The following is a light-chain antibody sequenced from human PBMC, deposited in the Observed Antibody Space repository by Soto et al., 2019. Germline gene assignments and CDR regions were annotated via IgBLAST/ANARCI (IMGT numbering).Light chain of an antibody. J-gene: IGLJ7*01. Sequence: QLVLTQSSSASASLGSSVKLTCTLSSGHSSFIIAWHQQQPGKAPRYLMKLEGSGNYNKGSGVPDRFSGSSSGADRYLTISNLQFEDEAAYYCQTWDTDTFVFGGGTHLTVL. CDR2: LEGSGNY. CDR1: SGHSSFI. CDR3: QTWDTDTFV. V-gene: IGLV4-60*02.